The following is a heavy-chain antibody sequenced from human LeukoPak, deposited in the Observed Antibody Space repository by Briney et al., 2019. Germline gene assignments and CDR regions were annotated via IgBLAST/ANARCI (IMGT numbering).Heavy chain of an antibody. CDR2: IYYSGST. CDR3: ARDDIAAAGNAYYYYYGMDI. D-gene: IGHD6-13*01. J-gene: IGHJ6*02. Sequence: SETLSLTCTVSGGSISSYYWSWIRQPPGKGLEWIGYIYYSGSTNYNPSLKSRVTISVDTSKNQFSLKLSSVTAADTAVYYCARDDIAAAGNAYYYYYGMDIWGQGTTVTVSS. CDR1: GGSISSYY. V-gene: IGHV4-59*01.